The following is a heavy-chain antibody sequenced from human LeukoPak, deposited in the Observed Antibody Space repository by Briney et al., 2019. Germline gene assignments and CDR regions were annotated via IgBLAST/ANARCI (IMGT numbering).Heavy chain of an antibody. D-gene: IGHD6-19*01. V-gene: IGHV4-59*01. CDR3: ARVWYRSGWYAFDY. J-gene: IGHJ4*02. CDR2: IYYSGST. Sequence: SETLSLTCTVSGGSISSYYWSWIRQPPGKGLEWIGYIYYSGSTNYNPSLKSRVTISVDTSKNQFSLKLSSVTAADTAVYYCARVWYRSGWYAFDYWGQGTLVTVSS. CDR1: GGSISSYY.